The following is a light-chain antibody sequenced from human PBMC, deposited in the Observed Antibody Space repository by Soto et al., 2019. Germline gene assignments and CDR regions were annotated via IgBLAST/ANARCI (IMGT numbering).Light chain of an antibody. CDR2: DAS. CDR1: QSVSSY. V-gene: IGKV3-11*01. J-gene: IGKJ5*01. CDR3: QQRRNCPRIT. Sequence: EIVLTQSPATLSLSPGERATLSCRASQSVSSYLSWYHQKPGQAPRLLIYDASNRDTGIPARFSGSWSATDFSLTISSLEPADFAVYYCQQRRNCPRITFGQGTRLEIK.